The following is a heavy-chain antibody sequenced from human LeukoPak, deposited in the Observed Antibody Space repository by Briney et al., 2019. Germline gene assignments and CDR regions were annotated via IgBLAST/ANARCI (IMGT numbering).Heavy chain of an antibody. D-gene: IGHD3-16*01. V-gene: IGHV3-66*02. CDR1: GFTVSSNY. CDR2: IYTEGTT. CDR3: ASEGD. J-gene: IGHJ4*02. Sequence: GGSLRLSCAVSGFTVSSNYFSWVCQAPGKGLEWVSVIYTEGTTHYADSVKGRFTISRDNSKNTVYLQMNSLRVEDTAVYYCASEGDWGQGTLVTVSS.